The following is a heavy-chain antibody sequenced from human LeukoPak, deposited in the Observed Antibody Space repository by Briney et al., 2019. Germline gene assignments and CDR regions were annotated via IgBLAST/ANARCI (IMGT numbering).Heavy chain of an antibody. D-gene: IGHD1-14*01. V-gene: IGHV4-39*07. Sequence: SETLSLTCTVSGGSISSSSYYWGWIRQPPGKGLEWIGSIYYSGSTYYNPSLKSRVTISVDTSKNQFSLKLSSVTAAETAVYYCARRTGSDAFDIWGQGTMVTVSS. CDR2: IYYSGST. J-gene: IGHJ3*02. CDR1: GGSISSSSYY. CDR3: ARRTGSDAFDI.